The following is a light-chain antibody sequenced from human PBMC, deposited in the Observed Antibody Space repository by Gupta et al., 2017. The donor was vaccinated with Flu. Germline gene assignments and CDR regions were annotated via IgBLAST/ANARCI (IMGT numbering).Light chain of an antibody. CDR3: ETWDDSLNGRI. V-gene: IGLV1-44*01. CDR1: SSNIGSSP. J-gene: IGLJ1*01. Sequence: QSALTQPPSASGTPGQRVTISCSGSSSNIGSSPVNWYQQLPGSAPKLLIYTNDQRPSGVPDRFSGSKSGTSASLAISGLQSEDEADYYCETWDDSLNGRIFGTGTKVTVL. CDR2: TND.